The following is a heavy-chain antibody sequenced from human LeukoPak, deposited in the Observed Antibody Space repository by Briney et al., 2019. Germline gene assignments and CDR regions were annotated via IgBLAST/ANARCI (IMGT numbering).Heavy chain of an antibody. V-gene: IGHV3-20*04. CDR1: GFTFDDYA. CDR3: ARGSVQLWLRDTYYYMDV. CDR2: INWNGRIT. J-gene: IGHJ6*03. Sequence: GESLRLSCAASGFTFDDYAMNWVRQVPGRGLEWVSGINWNGRITEYADSVKDRLTISRQNTKNSLYPYMNNLGGEDTALYFCARGSVQLWLRDTYYYMDVWGKGTTVTVSS. D-gene: IGHD5-18*01.